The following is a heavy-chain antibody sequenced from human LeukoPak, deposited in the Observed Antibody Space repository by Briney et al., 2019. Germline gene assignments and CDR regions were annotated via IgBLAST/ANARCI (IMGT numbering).Heavy chain of an antibody. CDR2: IYYSGST. V-gene: IGHV4-59*12. D-gene: IGHD5-18*01. CDR3: ARRWIQLWLLMEP. CDR1: GGSISSYY. Sequence: SETLSLTCTVSGGSISSYYWSWIRQPPGKGLEWIGYIYYSGSTNYNPSLKSRVTISVDTSKNQFSLKLSSVTAADAAVYYCARRWIQLWLLMEPWGQGTLVTVSS. J-gene: IGHJ5*02.